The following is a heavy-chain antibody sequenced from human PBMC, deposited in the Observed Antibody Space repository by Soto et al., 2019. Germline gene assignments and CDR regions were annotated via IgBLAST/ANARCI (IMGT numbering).Heavy chain of an antibody. CDR2: IYCSGST. D-gene: IGHD1-1*01. CDR3: ARGQRSDYYYYYYMDV. CDR1: GGSISSYY. V-gene: IGHV4-59*01. Sequence: QVQLQESGPGLVKPSETLSLTCTVSGGSISSYYWSWIRQPPGKGLEWIGYIYCSGSTNYNPSLKSRVTISVDTSKNQFSLKLSSVTAADTAVYYCARGQRSDYYYYYYMDVWGKGTTVTVSS. J-gene: IGHJ6*03.